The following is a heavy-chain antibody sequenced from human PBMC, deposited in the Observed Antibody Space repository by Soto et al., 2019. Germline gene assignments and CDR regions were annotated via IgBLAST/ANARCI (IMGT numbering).Heavy chain of an antibody. V-gene: IGHV3-48*01. J-gene: IGHJ4*02. Sequence: GGSLRLSCAASGFTFSGYNMNWVRQAPGKGLEWVSYISSSSGTIYSADYVKGRFTISRDNAKNSLYLQMNSLRAEDTAVYYSAKPRGYYDSSGYPTPDYWGQGTLVTVSS. D-gene: IGHD3-22*01. CDR2: ISSSSGTI. CDR1: GFTFSGYN. CDR3: AKPRGYYDSSGYPTPDY.